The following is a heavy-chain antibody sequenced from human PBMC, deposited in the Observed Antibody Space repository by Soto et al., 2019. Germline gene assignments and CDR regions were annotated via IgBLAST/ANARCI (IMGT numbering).Heavy chain of an antibody. J-gene: IGHJ4*02. V-gene: IGHV4-31*03. CDR1: GGSISSGGYY. Sequence: QVQLQESGPGLVKPSQTLSLTCTVSGGSISSGGYYWSWIRQHPGKGLEWIGYIYYSGSTYYNPSLKIRVTLSVDTSKNQFSLKLSSVTAADTAVYYCAREISSYDSSRYYYVSFDYWGQGTLVTVSS. CDR2: IYYSGST. D-gene: IGHD3-22*01. CDR3: AREISSYDSSRYYYVSFDY.